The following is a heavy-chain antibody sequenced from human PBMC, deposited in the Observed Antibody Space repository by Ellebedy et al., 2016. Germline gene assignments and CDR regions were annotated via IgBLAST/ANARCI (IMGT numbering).Heavy chain of an antibody. J-gene: IGHJ4*01. Sequence: GGSLRLXCAASGFTVSSNYVNWVRQAPGKGLEWVSILYPDGRPFYAGSVKGRFTISRDNSKNTLSLQMDSLRVEDTAVYFCAGATLYNRGDHWGHGTLVTVSA. V-gene: IGHV3-53*01. CDR3: AGATLYNRGDH. CDR1: GFTVSSNY. CDR2: LYPDGRP. D-gene: IGHD1-1*01.